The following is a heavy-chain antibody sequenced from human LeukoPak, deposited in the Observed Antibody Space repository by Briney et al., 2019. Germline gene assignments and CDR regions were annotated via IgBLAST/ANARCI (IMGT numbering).Heavy chain of an antibody. J-gene: IGHJ4*02. Sequence: GGPLRLSCATSGFTFNRYAMNWVRQAPGKGLEWVAVISSDGTDEFYADSVRGRFTISRDNSRNTLYLQMRSLRREDMAVYYCARQRRGYSYGTLDYWGQGTLIAVSS. D-gene: IGHD5-18*01. CDR1: GFTFNRYA. CDR3: ARQRRGYSYGTLDY. CDR2: ISSDGTDE. V-gene: IGHV3-30*11.